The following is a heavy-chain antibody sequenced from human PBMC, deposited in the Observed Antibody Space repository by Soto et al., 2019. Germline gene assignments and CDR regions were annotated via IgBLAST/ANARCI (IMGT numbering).Heavy chain of an antibody. CDR3: AREENCSGGSCYSGYYYYGMDV. CDR2: INPSGGST. D-gene: IGHD2-15*01. Sequence: ASVKVSCEASGYTFTSYYMHWVRQAPGQGLEWMGIINPSGGSTSYARKFQGRVTMTRDTSTSTVYMELSSLRSEDTAVYYCAREENCSGGSCYSGYYYYGMDVWGQGTTVTVSS. J-gene: IGHJ6*02. V-gene: IGHV1-46*01. CDR1: GYTFTSYY.